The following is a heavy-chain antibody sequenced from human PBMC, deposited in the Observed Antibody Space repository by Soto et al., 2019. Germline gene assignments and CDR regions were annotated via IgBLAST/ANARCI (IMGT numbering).Heavy chain of an antibody. V-gene: IGHV1-18*01. CDR1: GYTFTSYG. J-gene: IGHJ4*02. CDR2: ISAYTGNT. CDR3: ARYKGDGSGSYYGY. D-gene: IGHD3-10*01. Sequence: QVQLVQSGAEVKKPGASVKVSCKASGYTFTSYGISWVRQAPGQGLEWMGWISAYTGNTNYAQKLQGRVTMTTDTPTNKAYMELRSLRSDDTAVYYCARYKGDGSGSYYGYWGQGTLVTVSS.